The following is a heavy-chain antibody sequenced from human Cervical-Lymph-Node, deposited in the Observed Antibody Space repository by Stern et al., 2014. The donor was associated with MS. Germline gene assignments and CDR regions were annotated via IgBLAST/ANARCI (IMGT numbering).Heavy chain of an antibody. Sequence: VQLVQSGAEVKKPGSSGKVSCKASVGTFSSYAISWVRQAPGQGLEWMGGIITIFGTANYAQKFQGRVTITADESTSTAYMELSSLRSEDTAVYYCARDSSLHDAFDIWGQGTMVTVSS. V-gene: IGHV1-69*01. CDR2: IITIFGTA. CDR3: ARDSSLHDAFDI. J-gene: IGHJ3*02. D-gene: IGHD2-15*01. CDR1: VGTFSSYA.